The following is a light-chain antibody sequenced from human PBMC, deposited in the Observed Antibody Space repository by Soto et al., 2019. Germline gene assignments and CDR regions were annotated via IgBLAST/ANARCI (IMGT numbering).Light chain of an antibody. V-gene: IGKV3D-15*01. CDR2: DAS. CDR3: QLYGISPH. Sequence: EIVMTQSPDTLSVSPGERATLSCRASQSVSIDLAWYQQTPGQAPRLLIYDASYRATDIPPRFSGSASGTDFTLTINRLEPEDFAVYYCQLYGISPHFGQGTRLEI. J-gene: IGKJ5*01. CDR1: QSVSID.